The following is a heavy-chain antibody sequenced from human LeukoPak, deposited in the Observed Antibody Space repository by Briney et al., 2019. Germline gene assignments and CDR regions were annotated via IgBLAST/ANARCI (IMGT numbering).Heavy chain of an antibody. V-gene: IGHV3-23*01. CDR1: GFSFSGYA. J-gene: IGHJ5*02. D-gene: IGHD3-10*01. Sequence: PGGSLRLSCVASGFSFSGYAVSWVRQAPGKGLEWVSVISGSGGDIYYADCVKGRFTISSDNLKNTLSLQMDSLRAADTAMYYCARGSPVASGRYSIYSSWGQGTLVTVSP. CDR2: ISGSGGDI. CDR3: ARGSPVASGRYSIYSS.